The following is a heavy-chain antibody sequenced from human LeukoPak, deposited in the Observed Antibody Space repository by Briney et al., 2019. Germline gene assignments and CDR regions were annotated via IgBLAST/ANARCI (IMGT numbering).Heavy chain of an antibody. CDR3: ARLEYSSSSADY. CDR1: GYSISSGYY. Sequence: PSETLSLTCTVSGYSISSGYYWGWIRQPPGKGLEWIGSIYHSGSTYYNPSLKSRVTISVDTSKNQFSLKLSSVTAADTAVYYCARLEYSSSSADYWGQGTLVTVSS. J-gene: IGHJ4*02. V-gene: IGHV4-38-2*02. CDR2: IYHSGST. D-gene: IGHD6-6*01.